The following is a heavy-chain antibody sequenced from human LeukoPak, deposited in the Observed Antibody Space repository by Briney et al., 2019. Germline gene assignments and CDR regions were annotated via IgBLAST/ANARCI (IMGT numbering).Heavy chain of an antibody. V-gene: IGHV4-4*07. J-gene: IGHJ4*02. CDR3: ARDALPGAARHSFDY. CDR2: IYTSGST. CDR1: GGSISSYY. D-gene: IGHD6-6*01. Sequence: SETLSLTCTVSGGSISSYYWSWIRQPAGKGLEWIGRIYTSGSTNYNPSLKSRVTMSVDTSKNQFSLKLSSVTAADTAVYYCARDALPGAARHSFDYWGQGTLVTVSS.